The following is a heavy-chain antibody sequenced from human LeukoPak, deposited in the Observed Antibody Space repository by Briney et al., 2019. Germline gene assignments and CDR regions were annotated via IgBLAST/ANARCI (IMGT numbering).Heavy chain of an antibody. CDR2: IYYSGST. CDR3: ARVRGVGSDSFDY. CDR1: GGSISSGGYY. V-gene: IGHV4-61*08. Sequence: PSETLSLTCTVSGGSISSGGYYWSWIRQHPGKGLEWIGYIYYSGSTNYNPSLKSRVTISVDTSKNQFSLKLSSVTAADTAVYYCARVRGVGSDSFDYWGQGTLVTVSS. D-gene: IGHD3-10*01. J-gene: IGHJ4*02.